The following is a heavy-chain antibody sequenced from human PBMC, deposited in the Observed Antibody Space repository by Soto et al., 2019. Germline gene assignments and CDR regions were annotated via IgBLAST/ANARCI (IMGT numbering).Heavy chain of an antibody. CDR2: IYPGDSDT. Sequence: PGESLKISCKGSGYSFTSYWIGWVRQMPGKGLEWMGIIYPGDSDTRYSPSFQGQVTISADKSISTAYLQWSSLKASDTAMYYCARRMGGDYLQDDAFDIWGQGTMVTVSS. J-gene: IGHJ3*02. D-gene: IGHD4-17*01. V-gene: IGHV5-51*01. CDR3: ARRMGGDYLQDDAFDI. CDR1: GYSFTSYW.